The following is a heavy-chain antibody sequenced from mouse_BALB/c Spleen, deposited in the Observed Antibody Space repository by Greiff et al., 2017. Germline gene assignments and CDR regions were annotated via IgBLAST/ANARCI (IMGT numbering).Heavy chain of an antibody. CDR3: AREKRPWNGKPWFAY. CDR2: ISDGGSYP. Sequence: EVKLVESGGGLVKPGGSLKLSCAASGFTFSDYYMYWVRQTPEKRLEWVATISDGGSYPYSPDSVKGRFTISRDNAKNNLYLQMSRLKSEDTAMYYGAREKRPWNGKPWFAYWGQGTLVTVSA. CDR1: GFTFSDYY. D-gene: IGHD2-1*01. J-gene: IGHJ3*01. V-gene: IGHV5-4*02.